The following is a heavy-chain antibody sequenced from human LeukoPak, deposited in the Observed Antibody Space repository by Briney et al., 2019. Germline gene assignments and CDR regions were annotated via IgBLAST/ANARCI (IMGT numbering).Heavy chain of an antibody. CDR3: ATDFLGFDP. J-gene: IGHJ5*02. V-gene: IGHV1-24*01. D-gene: IGHD2/OR15-2a*01. Sequence: GASVKVSCKVSGSTLTELSMHLVRQAPGEGLEWMGGFDPEDGEPIYAQKFQGRVTMTEDTSTDTVHMELSSLRSEDTAVYYCATDFLGFDPWGQGTLVTVSS. CDR1: GSTLTELS. CDR2: FDPEDGEP.